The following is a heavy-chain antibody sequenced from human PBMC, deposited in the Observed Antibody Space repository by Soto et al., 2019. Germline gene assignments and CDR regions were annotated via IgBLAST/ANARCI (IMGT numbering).Heavy chain of an antibody. CDR1: GGSISSYY. V-gene: IGHV4-59*01. J-gene: IGHJ4*02. Sequence: PSETLSLTCTVSGGSISSYYWSWIRQPPGKGLEWIGYIYYSGSTNYNPSLKSRVAISVDTSKNQFSLKLSSVTAADTAVYYCARAIIGYSYGPPDYWGQGTLVTVSS. D-gene: IGHD5-18*01. CDR2: IYYSGST. CDR3: ARAIIGYSYGPPDY.